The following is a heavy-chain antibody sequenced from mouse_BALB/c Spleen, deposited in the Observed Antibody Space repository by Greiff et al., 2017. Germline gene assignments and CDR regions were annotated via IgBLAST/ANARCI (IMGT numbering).Heavy chain of an antibody. J-gene: IGHJ4*01. Sequence: EVKLMESGGGLVQPGGSLRLSCATSGFTFTDYYMSWVRQPPGKALEWLGFIRNKANGYTTEYSASVKGRFTISRDNSQSILYLQMNTLRAEDSATYYCARENFLYAMDYWGQGTSVTVSS. CDR1: GFTFTDYY. CDR2: IRNKANGYTT. V-gene: IGHV7-3*02. CDR3: ARENFLYAMDY.